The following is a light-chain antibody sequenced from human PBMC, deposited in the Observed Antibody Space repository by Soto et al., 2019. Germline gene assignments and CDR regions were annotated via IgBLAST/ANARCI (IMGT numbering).Light chain of an antibody. Sequence: EIVLTQSPGTLSLSPGEIATLSCRASPSVSSNFLAWFQQQPGQAPRLLVYAASSRVTGIPDRFSGSGSGTDFTLTISRLEPEDFAVYYCQQYGGSPITFGQGTRLEIK. CDR3: QQYGGSPIT. J-gene: IGKJ5*01. V-gene: IGKV3-20*01. CDR1: PSVSSNF. CDR2: AAS.